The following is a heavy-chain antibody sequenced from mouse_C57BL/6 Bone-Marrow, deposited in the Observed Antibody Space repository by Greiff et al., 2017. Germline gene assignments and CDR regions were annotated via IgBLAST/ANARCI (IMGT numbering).Heavy chain of an antibody. CDR2: IYPGSGST. J-gene: IGHJ2*01. CDR1: GYTFTSYW. V-gene: IGHV1-55*01. CDR3: ARGGSGYGYFDY. Sequence: QVQLQQSGAELVKPGASVKMSCKASGYTFTSYWITWVKQRPGQGLEWIGDIYPGSGSTNYNEKFKSKATLTVDTSSSTAYMQLSSLTSEDSAVYYCARGGSGYGYFDYWGQGTTLTVSS. D-gene: IGHD3-2*02.